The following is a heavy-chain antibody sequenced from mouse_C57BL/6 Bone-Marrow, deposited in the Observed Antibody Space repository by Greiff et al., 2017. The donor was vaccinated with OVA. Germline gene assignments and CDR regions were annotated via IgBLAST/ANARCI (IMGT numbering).Heavy chain of an antibody. CDR2: ISSGSSTI. Sequence: EVQVVESGGGLVKPGGSLKLSCAASGFTFSDYGMHWVRQAPEKGLEWLAYISSGSSTIYYADTVKGRFTISRDNAKNTLFLQMTSLRSEDTAMDYCAKTGTWYFDVGDTGTTVTVSA. J-gene: IGHJ1*03. D-gene: IGHD4-1*01. CDR1: GFTFSDYG. V-gene: IGHV5-17*01. CDR3: AKTGTWYFDV.